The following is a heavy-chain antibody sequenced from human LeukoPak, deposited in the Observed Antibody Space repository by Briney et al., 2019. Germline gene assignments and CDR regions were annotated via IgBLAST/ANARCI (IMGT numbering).Heavy chain of an antibody. CDR1: GGTFSSYT. CDR2: IIPILGIA. V-gene: IGHV1-69*02. Sequence: SVKVSCKPSGGTFSSYTISWVRQAPGQGLEWMGRIIPILGIANYAQKFQGRVTITADKSTSTAYMELSSLRSEDTAVYYCARGFKAYDILTGSPQLGIWGQGTMVTVSS. CDR3: ARGFKAYDILTGSPQLGI. D-gene: IGHD3-9*01. J-gene: IGHJ3*02.